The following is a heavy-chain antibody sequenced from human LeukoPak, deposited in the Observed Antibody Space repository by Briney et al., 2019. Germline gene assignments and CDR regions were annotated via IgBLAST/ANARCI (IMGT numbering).Heavy chain of an antibody. CDR1: GYSISSGYY. CDR2: IYYTRTT. Sequence: SETLSLTCTVSGYSISSGYYWGWIRPSPGKGLEWIGTIYYTRTTYYNPSLNSRVTISLDTSQNQFSLKLNSVTAADTAMYYCARATADSSGSYLALYNWFDPWGQGTLVTVSS. V-gene: IGHV4-38-2*02. CDR3: ARATADSSGSYLALYNWFDP. J-gene: IGHJ5*02. D-gene: IGHD3-22*01.